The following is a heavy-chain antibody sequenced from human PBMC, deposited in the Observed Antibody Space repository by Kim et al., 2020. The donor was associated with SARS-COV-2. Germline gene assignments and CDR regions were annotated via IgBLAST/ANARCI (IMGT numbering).Heavy chain of an antibody. CDR3: ASRYYDSSGYYYAAFDI. D-gene: IGHD3-22*01. Sequence: FQGRVTITRDTSASTAYMELSSLRSEDTAVYYCASRYYDSSGYYYAAFDIWGQGTMVTVSS. J-gene: IGHJ3*02. V-gene: IGHV1-3*01.